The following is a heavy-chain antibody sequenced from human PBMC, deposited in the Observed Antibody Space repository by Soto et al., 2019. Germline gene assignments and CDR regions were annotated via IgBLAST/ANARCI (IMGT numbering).Heavy chain of an antibody. CDR2: ISGTGGST. CDR1: GFTFSDSS. Sequence: PAGSLRLSCTASGFTFSDSSMTWVRQAPGRGLEWVSSISGTGGSTYYGDSVEGRFTISRDNSKNTVYLQMNSLRGEDTAVYHCVGFCRGGSCSGLASFDFRGQRTMVTVSS. J-gene: IGHJ3*01. CDR3: VGFCRGGSCSGLASFDF. V-gene: IGHV3-23*01. D-gene: IGHD2-15*01.